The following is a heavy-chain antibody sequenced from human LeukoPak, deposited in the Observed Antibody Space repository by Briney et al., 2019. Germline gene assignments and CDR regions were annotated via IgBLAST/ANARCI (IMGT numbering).Heavy chain of an antibody. J-gene: IGHJ5*02. D-gene: IGHD5-12*01. Sequence: ASVKVSCKASGYTFTSYDINWVREATGQGLGWMGWMNPNSVNTGYAQKFQGRVTITSNTSISTAYMELSSLRSEDTAVYYCARALSGYDLEGPYGEYNSFDPWGQGTLVTVSS. V-gene: IGHV1-8*03. CDR3: ARALSGYDLEGPYGEYNSFDP. CDR1: GYTFTSYD. CDR2: MNPNSVNT.